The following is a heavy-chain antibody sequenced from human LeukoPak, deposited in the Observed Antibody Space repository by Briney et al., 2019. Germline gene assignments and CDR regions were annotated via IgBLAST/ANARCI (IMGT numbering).Heavy chain of an antibody. CDR2: MNPNSGNT. Sequence: ASVKVSCKASGYTFTSYDINWVRQATGQGLEWMGWMNPNSGNTGYAQKFQGRVTITRNTSISTAYMELSSLRSEDTAVYYCARGRVVPAAQFDYWGQGTLVTVSS. CDR1: GYTFTSYD. V-gene: IGHV1-8*03. J-gene: IGHJ4*02. D-gene: IGHD2-2*01. CDR3: ARGRVVPAAQFDY.